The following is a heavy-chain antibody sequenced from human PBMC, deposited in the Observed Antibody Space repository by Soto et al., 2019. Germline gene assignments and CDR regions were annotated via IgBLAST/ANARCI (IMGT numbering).Heavy chain of an antibody. J-gene: IGHJ4*02. CDR3: ARDPGRTITIFGVVNSNSFDY. D-gene: IGHD3-3*01. CDR2: INPSGGST. CDR1: GYTFTSYY. V-gene: IGHV1-46*01. Sequence: ASVKVSCKASGYTFTSYYMHWVRQAPGQGLEWMGIINPSGGSTSYAQKFQGRVTMTRDTSTSTVYMELSSLRSEDTAVYYCARDPGRTITIFGVVNSNSFDYWGQGTLVTVSS.